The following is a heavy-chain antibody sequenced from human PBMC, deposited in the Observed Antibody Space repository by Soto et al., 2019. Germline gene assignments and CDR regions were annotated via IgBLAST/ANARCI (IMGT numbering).Heavy chain of an antibody. J-gene: IGHJ2*01. D-gene: IGHD4-17*01. Sequence: QVQLQESGPGLVKPSQTLSLTCTVSGGSISSGGYYWSWIRQHPGKGLEWIGYIYYSGSTYYNPSLTSRVTISVDTSKNQFSLKLSSVTAADTAVYYCARVDYGDLSRHFDLWGRGTLVTVSS. CDR1: GGSISSGGYY. CDR2: IYYSGST. CDR3: ARVDYGDLSRHFDL. V-gene: IGHV4-31*03.